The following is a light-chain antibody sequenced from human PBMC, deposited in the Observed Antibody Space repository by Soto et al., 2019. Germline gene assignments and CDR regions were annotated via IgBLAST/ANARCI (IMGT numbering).Light chain of an antibody. J-gene: IGLJ1*01. CDR1: SSDVGGYNY. CDR2: DVS. CDR3: CSYAGSYRYV. V-gene: IGLV2-11*01. Sequence: QSALTQPRSVSGSPGQSVTISCTGTSSDVGGYNYVSWYQQHPGKAPKLMIYDVSKRPSGVPDHFSGSKSGNTASLTISGLQAEDEADYYCCSYAGSYRYVFGTGTKLTVL.